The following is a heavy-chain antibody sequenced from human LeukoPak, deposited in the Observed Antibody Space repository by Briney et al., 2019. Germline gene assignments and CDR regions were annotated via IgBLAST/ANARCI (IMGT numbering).Heavy chain of an antibody. J-gene: IGHJ6*02. CDR1: GGSISSYY. CDR2: IYYSGST. D-gene: IGHD3-10*01. V-gene: IGHV4-59*01. CDR3: ARVCGSGSTLDYYYGMDV. Sequence: SETLSLTCTVSGGSISSYYWSWIRQPPGKGLEWIGYIYYSGSTNYNPSLKSRVTISVDTSKNQFSLKLSSVTAADTAVYYCARVCGSGSTLDYYYGMDVWGQGTTVTVSS.